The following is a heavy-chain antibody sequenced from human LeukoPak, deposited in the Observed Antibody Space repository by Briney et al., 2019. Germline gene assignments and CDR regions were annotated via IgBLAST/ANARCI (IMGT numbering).Heavy chain of an antibody. CDR2: INHSGST. Sequence: SETLSLTCAVYGGSFSGYYWSWIRQPPGKGLEWIGEINHSGSTNYNPSLKSRVTISVDTSKNQLSLKLNSVTAADTALYYCVRDRGELYDYWGQGTLVTVSS. J-gene: IGHJ4*02. CDR1: GGSFSGYY. V-gene: IGHV4-34*01. CDR3: VRDRGELYDY. D-gene: IGHD3-10*01.